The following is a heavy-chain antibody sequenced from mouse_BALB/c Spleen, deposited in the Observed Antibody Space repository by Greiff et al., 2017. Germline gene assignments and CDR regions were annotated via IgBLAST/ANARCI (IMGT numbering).Heavy chain of an antibody. Sequence: EVQLQESGPELVKPGASVKISCKASGYSFTGYFMNWVMQSHGKSLEWIGRINPYNGDTFYNQKFKGKATLTVDKSSSTAHMELRSLASEDSAVYYCARRGIYYGNYDWFAYWGQGTLVTVSA. V-gene: IGHV1-20*02. CDR1: GYSFTGYF. J-gene: IGHJ3*01. D-gene: IGHD2-1*01. CDR3: ARRGIYYGNYDWFAY. CDR2: INPYNGDT.